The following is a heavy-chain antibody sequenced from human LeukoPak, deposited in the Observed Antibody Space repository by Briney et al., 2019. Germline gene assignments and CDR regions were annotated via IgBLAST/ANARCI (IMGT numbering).Heavy chain of an antibody. J-gene: IGHJ6*02. CDR3: AKGLAYYDSGESYYYGMDV. CDR2: IKSDGSTI. V-gene: IGHV3-74*01. CDR1: GFTFSGYW. D-gene: IGHD3-10*01. Sequence: GGSLRLSCAASGFTFSGYWMHWVRQAPGKGLVWVSRIKSDGSTISYADSVKGRFTISRDNAKSTLYLQMNSLRAEDTAVYYCAKGLAYYDSGESYYYGMDVWGQGTTVTVSS.